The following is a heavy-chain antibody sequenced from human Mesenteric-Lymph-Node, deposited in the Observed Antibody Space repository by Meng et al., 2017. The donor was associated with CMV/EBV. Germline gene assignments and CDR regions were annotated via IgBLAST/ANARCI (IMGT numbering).Heavy chain of an antibody. J-gene: IGHJ4*02. V-gene: IGHV3-66*02. D-gene: IGHD3-3*01. CDR2: IHTGGKA. Sequence: GGSLRLSCAASGFTVDSHHMSWVRQAPGKGLEWVSVIHTGGKAYYGESVRGRLTISRDNSKNTLYLQMNSLRTADTAVYYCARGGRADFWGGYLDYWGQGALVTVSS. CDR3: ARGGRADFWGGYLDY. CDR1: GFTVDSHH.